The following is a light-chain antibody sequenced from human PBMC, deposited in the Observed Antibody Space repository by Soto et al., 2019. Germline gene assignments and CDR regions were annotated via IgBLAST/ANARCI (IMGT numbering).Light chain of an antibody. J-gene: IGKJ4*01. CDR3: QTYNSARVT. V-gene: IGKV1-27*01. Sequence: DIQMTQSPSSLSASVGDRVTITCRASQGISNSLAWYQQNAGKSPKLLIYAASNLQSAVPSRFSGSGSGTDFSLTISSLQPEDVATYYCQTYNSARVTFGGGTKVEIK. CDR2: AAS. CDR1: QGISNS.